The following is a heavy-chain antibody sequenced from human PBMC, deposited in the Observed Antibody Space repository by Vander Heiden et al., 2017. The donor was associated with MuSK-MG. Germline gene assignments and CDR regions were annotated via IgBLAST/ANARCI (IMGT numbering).Heavy chain of an antibody. CDR2: IYYSGRN. Sequence: QVQLQESGPGLVKPSETLSLTCTVSGGSVSSGSYYWSWFRQPTGQGLGGIWYIYYSGRNNYNPSLKSRFTISVDTSKNQFSLKLSSVTAADTAVYYSARSRRFGELKPYDYWGQGTMVTVSS. CDR1: GGSVSSGSYY. D-gene: IGHD3-10*01. J-gene: IGHJ4*02. CDR3: ARSRRFGELKPYDY. V-gene: IGHV4-61*01.